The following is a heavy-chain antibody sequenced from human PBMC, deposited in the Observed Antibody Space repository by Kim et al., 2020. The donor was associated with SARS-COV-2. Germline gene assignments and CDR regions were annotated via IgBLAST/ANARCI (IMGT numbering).Heavy chain of an antibody. V-gene: IGHV3-23*01. CDR3: AKDLGWGCGGGCCAFDH. Sequence: GGSLRLSCVVSGIGLRSPAMSWVRQAPGKGLEWVAGISSNGLGTYFADSVKGRFTISRDNFRNTVFLQMSSLRVDDTAINYCAKDLGWGCGGGCCAFDH. D-gene: IGHD2-15*01. J-gene: IGHJ4*01. CDR1: GIGLRSPA. CDR2: ISSNGLGT.